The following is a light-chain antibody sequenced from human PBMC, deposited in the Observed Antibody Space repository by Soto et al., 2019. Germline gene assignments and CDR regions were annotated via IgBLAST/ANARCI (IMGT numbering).Light chain of an antibody. CDR1: SSDIGGYNY. J-gene: IGLJ2*01. CDR3: AAWDDSLTGLL. Sequence: QSALTQPASVSGSPGQSITISCTGSSSDIGGYNYVSWYQQHPGKAPKLMIYDVSNRPSGVSNRFSGSKSGNTASLTTSGLQSADEADSPCAAWDDSLTGLLLGGGTQLTVL. V-gene: IGLV2-14*01. CDR2: DVS.